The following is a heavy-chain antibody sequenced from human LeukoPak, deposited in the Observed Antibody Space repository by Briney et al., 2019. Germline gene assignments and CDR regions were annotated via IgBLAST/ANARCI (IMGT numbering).Heavy chain of an antibody. CDR3: ARDQGGTTVTSAFDY. D-gene: IGHD4-17*01. V-gene: IGHV1-18*01. J-gene: IGHJ4*02. CDR1: GYTFTSYG. CDR2: ISAYNGNT. Sequence: ASVKVSCKASGYTFTSYGISWVRQAPGQGLEWMGWISAYNGNTNYAQKFQGRVTMTRDMSTSTVYMELSSLRSEDTAVYYCARDQGGTTVTSAFDYWGQGTLVTVSS.